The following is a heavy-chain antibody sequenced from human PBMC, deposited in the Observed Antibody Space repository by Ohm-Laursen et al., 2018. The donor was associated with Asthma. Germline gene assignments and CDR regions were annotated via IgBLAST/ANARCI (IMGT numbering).Heavy chain of an antibody. CDR2: ISYDGSNK. J-gene: IGHJ4*02. CDR3: AKSHFPDYGDYGDY. Sequence: SLRLSCSASGFTFSSYGMHWVRQAPGKGLEWVAVISYDGSNKYYADSVKGRFTISRDNSKNTLYLQMNSLRAEDTAVYYCAKSHFPDYGDYGDYWGQGTLVTVSS. D-gene: IGHD4-17*01. CDR1: GFTFSSYG. V-gene: IGHV3-30*18.